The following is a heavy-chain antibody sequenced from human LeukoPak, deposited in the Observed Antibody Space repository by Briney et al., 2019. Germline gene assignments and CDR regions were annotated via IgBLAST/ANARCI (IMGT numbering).Heavy chain of an antibody. J-gene: IGHJ3*02. V-gene: IGHV3-23*01. Sequence: PGGSLRLSCAASGFTFSSYAMSWVRQAPGKGLEWVSAISGSGGSTYYAGSVKGRFTISRDNSKNTLYLQMNSLRAEDTAVYYCAKDPGAYCGGDCYLDDAFDIWGQGTMVTVSS. CDR3: AKDPGAYCGGDCYLDDAFDI. CDR2: ISGSGGST. D-gene: IGHD2-21*01. CDR1: GFTFSSYA.